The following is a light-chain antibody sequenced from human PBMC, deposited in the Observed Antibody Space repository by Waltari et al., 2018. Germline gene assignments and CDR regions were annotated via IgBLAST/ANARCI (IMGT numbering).Light chain of an antibody. CDR2: EAS. V-gene: IGKV1-5*03. Sequence: DIQMTQSPSTLSASVGDRVTITCRASQSIGISLAWYQQKPGKAPKVVIYEASSLESGVPSRFSGSGSGTEFTLTISSLQPDDFATYYCQQCNSYLLTFGGGTKVEIK. J-gene: IGKJ4*01. CDR1: QSIGIS. CDR3: QQCNSYLLT.